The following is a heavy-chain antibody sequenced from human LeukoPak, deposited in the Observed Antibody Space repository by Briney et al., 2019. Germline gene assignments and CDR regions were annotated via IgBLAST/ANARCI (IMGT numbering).Heavy chain of an antibody. CDR3: ARTVKLYYFDY. D-gene: IGHD4-17*01. V-gene: IGHV4-30-2*01. J-gene: IGHJ4*02. Sequence: SETLSLTCTVSGGSISSGGYYWSWIRQPPGKGLEWIGYIYHSGSTYYNPSLKSRVTISVDRSKNQFSLKLSSVTAADTAVYYCARTVKLYYFDYWGQGTLVTVSS. CDR2: IYHSGST. CDR1: GGSISSGGYY.